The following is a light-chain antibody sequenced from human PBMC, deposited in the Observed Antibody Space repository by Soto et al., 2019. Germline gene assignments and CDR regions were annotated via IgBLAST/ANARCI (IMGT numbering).Light chain of an antibody. CDR2: DAS. J-gene: IGKJ1*01. CDR1: QSVSSY. CDR3: QHLET. V-gene: IGKV3-11*01. Sequence: EIVLTQSPATLSLSPGERATLSCRASQSVSSYLAWYQQKPGQAPRLLIYDASNRATGIPDRFSGSGSGTDFTLTISRLEPEDFAVYYCQHLETFGQGTKVDI.